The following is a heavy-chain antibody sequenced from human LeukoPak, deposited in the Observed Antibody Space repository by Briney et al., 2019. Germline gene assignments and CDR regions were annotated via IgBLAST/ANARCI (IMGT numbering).Heavy chain of an antibody. CDR1: GGSMTTNY. V-gene: IGHV4-59*08. CDR2: IYYSGST. Sequence: SETLSLTCTVSGGSMTTNYWSWIRQPPGKGLEWIGYIYYSGSTNYNPSLKSRVTISVDTSKNQFSLKLTSVTAADTAVYYCARGTDFQHWGQGTLVTVSS. J-gene: IGHJ1*01. CDR3: ARGTDFQH.